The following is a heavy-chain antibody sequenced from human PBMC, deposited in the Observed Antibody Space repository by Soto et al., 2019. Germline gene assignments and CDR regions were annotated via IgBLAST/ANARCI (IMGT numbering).Heavy chain of an antibody. J-gene: IGHJ6*02. Sequence: EVQLLESGGGLVQPGGSLRLSCAASGFTFSSYAMSWVRQAPGKGLEWVSAISGSGGSTYYADSVKGRFTISRDNSKNTLDLPMNSLRAEDKAVYYWAKGMDLYYYSRMDVWGQGTTVTVSS. V-gene: IGHV3-23*01. CDR3: AKGMDLYYYSRMDV. CDR2: ISGSGGST. CDR1: GFTFSSYA.